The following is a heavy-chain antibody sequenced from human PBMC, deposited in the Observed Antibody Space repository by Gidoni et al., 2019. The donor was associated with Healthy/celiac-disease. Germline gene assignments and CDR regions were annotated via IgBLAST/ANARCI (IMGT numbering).Heavy chain of an antibody. J-gene: IGHJ3*02. D-gene: IGHD3-10*01. V-gene: IGHV1-2*02. CDR2: INPNSGGT. CDR3: ARGRYYGSGTEGAFDI. CDR1: GYTFTGYY. Sequence: QVQLVQSGAEVKKPGASVKVSCKASGYTFTGYYMHWVRQAPGQGLEWMGWINPNSGGTNYAQKFQGRVTMTRDTSISTAYMELSRLRSDDTAVYYCARGRYYGSGTEGAFDIWGQGTMVTVSS.